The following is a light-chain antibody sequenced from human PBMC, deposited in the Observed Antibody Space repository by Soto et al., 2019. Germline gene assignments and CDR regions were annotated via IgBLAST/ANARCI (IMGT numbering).Light chain of an antibody. CDR3: QQYTNTNNPWM. CDR2: DAS. V-gene: IGKV1-5*01. Sequence: DIPVTQSTPPLSASLGDRVTITCRAIQTITTWMAWYQQKPGKAPKLLVYDASTLQSGVATRFSGSGSGTEFTLIISGLQPEDSATYYCQQYTNTNNPWMFGQGTKVDIK. J-gene: IGKJ1*01. CDR1: QTITTW.